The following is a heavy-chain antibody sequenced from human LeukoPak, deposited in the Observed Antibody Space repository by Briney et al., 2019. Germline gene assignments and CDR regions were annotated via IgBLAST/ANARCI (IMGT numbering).Heavy chain of an antibody. J-gene: IGHJ4*02. V-gene: IGHV3-48*03. CDR1: GFTFRSTE. CDR3: ARDLDNKYGSGAFDY. D-gene: IGHD3-10*01. CDR2: ISSSGSTT. Sequence: GGSLRLSCAVSGFTFRSTEMNWVRQAPGKGLEWVSYISSSGSTTYYADSVKGRFTISRDNAKNSLYLQMNSLRAEDTAVYYCARDLDNKYGSGAFDYWGQGTLVIVSS.